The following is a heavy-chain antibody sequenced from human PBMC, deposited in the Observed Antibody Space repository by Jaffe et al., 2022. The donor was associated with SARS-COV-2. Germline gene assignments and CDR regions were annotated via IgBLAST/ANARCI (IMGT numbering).Heavy chain of an antibody. D-gene: IGHD6-19*01. CDR2: ISFDGNTQ. CDR3: AKETIEKISGWFYDC. J-gene: IGHJ4*02. V-gene: IGHV3-30*18. Sequence: QVQLVESGGGVVQPGSSLRLSCAASGFSFSTYGMQWVRQAPGKGLEWVAVISFDGNTQFYADSVKGRFTISRDNSKSTLFLQANSLRAEDTAVYYCAKETIEKISGWFYDCWGQGTLVTVSS. CDR1: GFSFSTYG.